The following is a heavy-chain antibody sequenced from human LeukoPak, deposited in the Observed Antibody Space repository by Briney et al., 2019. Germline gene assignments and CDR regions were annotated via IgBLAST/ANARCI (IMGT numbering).Heavy chain of an antibody. Sequence: GGSLRLSCSASGFTFSTYWMHWVRQAPGKGLVWVSNINSDGSTTTYADSVKGRFTISRDNSKNTLYLQMNSLRAEDTAIYYCAKDSRGSNVRVFDYWGQGNLVTVSS. V-gene: IGHV3-74*01. CDR3: AKDSRGSNVRVFDY. CDR1: GFTFSTYW. D-gene: IGHD2-8*01. J-gene: IGHJ4*02. CDR2: INSDGSTT.